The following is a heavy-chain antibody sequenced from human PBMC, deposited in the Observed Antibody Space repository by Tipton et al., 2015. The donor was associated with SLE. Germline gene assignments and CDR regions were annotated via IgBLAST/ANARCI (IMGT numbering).Heavy chain of an antibody. V-gene: IGHV3-7*01. CDR1: GFTFSTYW. J-gene: IGHJ5*01. CDR2: IKQDGSEQ. Sequence: SLRLSCAVSGFTFSTYWMGWVRQAPGKGLEWVANIKQDGSEQRYVDSVKGRFSISRDNARNSLFLQMNSLRAEDTAVYYCARSVWEGFCTPTNCHPNWFDSWGQGALVTVSS. CDR3: ARSVWEGFCTPTNCHPNWFDS. D-gene: IGHD2-2*01.